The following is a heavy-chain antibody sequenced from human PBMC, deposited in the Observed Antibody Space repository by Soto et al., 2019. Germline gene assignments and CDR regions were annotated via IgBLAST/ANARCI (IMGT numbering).Heavy chain of an antibody. CDR3: ARVHVMVVAGSTFDY. V-gene: IGHV4-38-2*02. Sequence: LSLTCTVPGYSISSGSYWAWIRQPPGKGPEWIASIYHGGTTFYNPSLKSRITISVDTSNNQFSLKLTSVTAADTAVYYCARVHVMVVAGSTFDYWGHGTLVTVSS. CDR1: GYSISSGSY. D-gene: IGHD6-19*01. J-gene: IGHJ4*01. CDR2: IYHGGTT.